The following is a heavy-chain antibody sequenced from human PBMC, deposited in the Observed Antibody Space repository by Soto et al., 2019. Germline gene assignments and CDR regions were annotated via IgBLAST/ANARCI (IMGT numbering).Heavy chain of an antibody. CDR1: GFVFKNFA. CDR2: IRGTGLNT. CDR3: AKRASPANIDNWFDP. V-gene: IGHV3-23*01. Sequence: GFLRLSCVGSGFVFKNFAINWVRQPPGKGLEWVSVIRGTGLNTYYAASVKGRFNISRDNSKNTVYLQMDSLKVEDTAVYYCAKRASPANIDNWFDPWGPGTQVTVSS. J-gene: IGHJ5*02.